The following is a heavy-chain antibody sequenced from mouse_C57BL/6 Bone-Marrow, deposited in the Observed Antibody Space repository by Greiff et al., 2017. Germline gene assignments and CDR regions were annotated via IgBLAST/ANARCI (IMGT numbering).Heavy chain of an antibody. J-gene: IGHJ2*01. V-gene: IGHV1-81*01. CDR1: GYTFTSYG. CDR2: IYPRSGNT. CDR3: ARRDYYGSSSYYFDY. D-gene: IGHD1-1*01. Sequence: QVHVKQSGAELARPGASVKLSCKASGYTFTSYGISWVKQRTGQGLEWIGEIYPRSGNTYYNEKFKGKATLTADKSSSTAYMELRSLTSEDSAVYFCARRDYYGSSSYYFDYWGQGTTLTVSS.